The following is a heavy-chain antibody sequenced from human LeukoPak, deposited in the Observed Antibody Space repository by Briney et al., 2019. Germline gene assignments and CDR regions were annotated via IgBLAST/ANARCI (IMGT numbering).Heavy chain of an antibody. D-gene: IGHD7-27*01. CDR2: IYYSGST. CDR1: GGSISSSSYY. J-gene: IGHJ4*02. Sequence: SSETLSLTCTVSGGSISSSSYYWGWIRQPPGKGLECIGYIYYSGSTNYNPSLKRRVTISVDTSKNQFSLKLSSVTAADTAVYYCATNTGTVFDYWGQGALVTVSS. V-gene: IGHV4-61*05. CDR3: ATNTGTVFDY.